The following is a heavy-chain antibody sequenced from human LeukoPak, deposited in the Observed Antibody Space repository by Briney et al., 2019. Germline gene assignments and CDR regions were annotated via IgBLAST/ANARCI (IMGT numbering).Heavy chain of an antibody. CDR1: GYTFTSYY. CDR2: IIPILGIA. Sequence: SVKVSCKASGYTFTSYYMHWVRQAPGQGLEWMGRIIPILGIANYAQKFQGRVTITADKSTSTAYMELSSLRSEDTAVYYCARDGVRSSPDRKVYANYWGQGTLVTVSS. CDR3: ARDGVRSSPDRKVYANY. V-gene: IGHV1-69*04. D-gene: IGHD2-8*01. J-gene: IGHJ4*02.